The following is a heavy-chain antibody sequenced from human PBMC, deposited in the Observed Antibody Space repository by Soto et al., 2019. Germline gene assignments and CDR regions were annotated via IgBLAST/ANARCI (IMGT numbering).Heavy chain of an antibody. D-gene: IGHD1-26*01. V-gene: IGHV1-69*13. Sequence: GASVKVSCKASGGTFSSYAISWVRQAPGQGLEWMGGIIPIFGTANYAQKFQGRVTITADESTSTAYMELRSLRSDDTAVYYCARCIVGAKKDWFDPWGQGTLVTVSS. CDR1: GGTFSSYA. J-gene: IGHJ5*02. CDR3: ARCIVGAKKDWFDP. CDR2: IIPIFGTA.